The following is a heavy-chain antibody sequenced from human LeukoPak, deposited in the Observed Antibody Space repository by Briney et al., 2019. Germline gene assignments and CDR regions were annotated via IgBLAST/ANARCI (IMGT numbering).Heavy chain of an antibody. Sequence: RPGGSLRLSCAASGFTFSSYAMHWVRQAPGKGLEWVAVISYDGSNKYYADSVKGRFTISRDNSKNTLYLQMNSLRAEDTAVYYCAGLHKGYWGQGTLVTVSS. D-gene: IGHD5-24*01. CDR1: GFTFSSYA. CDR2: ISYDGSNK. V-gene: IGHV3-30*04. J-gene: IGHJ4*02. CDR3: AGLHKGY.